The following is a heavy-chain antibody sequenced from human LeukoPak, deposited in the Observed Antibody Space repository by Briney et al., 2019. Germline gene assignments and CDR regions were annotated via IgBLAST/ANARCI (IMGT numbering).Heavy chain of an antibody. CDR2: ISSSSSYI. D-gene: IGHD5-18*01. Sequence: GGSLRLSCAASGFTFSSYSMNWVRQAPGKGVEWVSSISSSSSYIYYADSVKGRFTISRDNAKNSLYLQMNSLRAEDTAVYCCASERSSYGSNWGQGTLVTVSS. V-gene: IGHV3-21*01. CDR3: ASERSSYGSN. J-gene: IGHJ4*02. CDR1: GFTFSSYS.